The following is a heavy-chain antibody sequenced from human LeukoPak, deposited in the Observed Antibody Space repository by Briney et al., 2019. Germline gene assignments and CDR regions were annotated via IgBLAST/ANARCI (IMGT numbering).Heavy chain of an antibody. Sequence: ASVKVSCKASGYTFTSYGISWVRQAPGQGLEWMGWMNPNSGNTGYAQKFQGRVTMTRNTSISTAYMELSSLRSEDTAVYYCARDFIRPAALGLDYWGQGTLVTVSS. V-gene: IGHV1-8*02. D-gene: IGHD3-10*01. J-gene: IGHJ4*02. CDR2: MNPNSGNT. CDR1: GYTFTSYG. CDR3: ARDFIRPAALGLDY.